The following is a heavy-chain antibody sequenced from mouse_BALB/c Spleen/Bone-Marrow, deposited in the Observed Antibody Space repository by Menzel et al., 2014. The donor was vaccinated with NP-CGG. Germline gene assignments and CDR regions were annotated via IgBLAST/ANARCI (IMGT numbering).Heavy chain of an antibody. D-gene: IGHD2-1*01. Sequence: VKLVESGAELAKPGASVKMSCKASGYTLTSYWMHWVKQRPGQGLEWIGYINPSTGYTEYNQKFKDKATLTADKSSSTAYMQLSSLTSEDSAVYYCARYGNYGDYFDYWGQGTTLTVSS. J-gene: IGHJ2*01. CDR3: ARYGNYGDYFDY. CDR1: GYTLTSYW. CDR2: INPSTGYT. V-gene: IGHV1-7*01.